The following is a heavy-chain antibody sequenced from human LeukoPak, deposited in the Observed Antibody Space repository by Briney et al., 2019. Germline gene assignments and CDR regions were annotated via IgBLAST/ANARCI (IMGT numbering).Heavy chain of an antibody. V-gene: IGHV3-21*01. J-gene: IGHJ6*02. CDR3: AKGWLNYGMDV. D-gene: IGHD6-19*01. CDR2: VSTGSNYI. CDR1: GFTFSSYS. Sequence: GGSLRLSCTASGFTFSSYSLNWVRQAPGKGLEWVSSVSTGSNYIYYADSVKGRFTISRDNDKNSLYLQMNSLRAEDTAVYYCAKGWLNYGMDVWGQGTTVTVSS.